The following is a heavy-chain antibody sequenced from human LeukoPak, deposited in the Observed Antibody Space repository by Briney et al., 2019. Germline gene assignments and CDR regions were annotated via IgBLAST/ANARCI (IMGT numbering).Heavy chain of an antibody. V-gene: IGHV3-72*01. Sequence: GGSLRLSCAASGFTLSDHYMDWVRQAPGKGLEWVGRARNKANSYTTEYAASVKGRFTISRDDSKNSLYLQMNSLKTEDTAVYYCSRGPPDYWGQGTLVTVSS. J-gene: IGHJ4*02. CDR3: SRGPPDY. CDR1: GFTLSDHY. CDR2: ARNKANSYTT.